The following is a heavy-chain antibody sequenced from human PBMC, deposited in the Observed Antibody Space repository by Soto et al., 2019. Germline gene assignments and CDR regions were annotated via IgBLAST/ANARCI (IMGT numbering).Heavy chain of an antibody. J-gene: IGHJ4*02. CDR2: IKEDGSEK. CDR3: ARQRYCGGDCYLFDY. Sequence: PGGSLRLSCAASGFTFSRFWMSWVRQAPGKGLEWVANIKEDGSEKYYVDSVKGRFTISRDNAKNSLFLQMNSLRASDTAMYYCARQRYCGGDCYLFDYWGQGTLVTVSS. CDR1: GFTFSRFW. D-gene: IGHD2-21*02. V-gene: IGHV3-7*03.